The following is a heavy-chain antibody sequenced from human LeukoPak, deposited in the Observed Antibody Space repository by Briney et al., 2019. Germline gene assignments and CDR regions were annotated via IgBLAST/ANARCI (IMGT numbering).Heavy chain of an antibody. V-gene: IGHV1-8*01. J-gene: IGHJ5*02. CDR1: GYTFTSYD. D-gene: IGHD2-2*01. CDR2: MNPNSGNT. Sequence: GASVTETFKASGYTFTSYDINWVRQATGQGLEWMGWMNPNSGNTGYAQKFQGRVIITRNTSISTAYMELSSLRSEDTAVYYCARGGPRYCSSTSCYSPPPPFDPWGQGTLLTVSS. CDR3: ARGGPRYCSSTSCYSPPPPFDP.